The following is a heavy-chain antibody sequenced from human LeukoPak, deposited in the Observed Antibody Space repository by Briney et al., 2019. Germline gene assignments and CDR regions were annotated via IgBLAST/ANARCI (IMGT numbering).Heavy chain of an antibody. V-gene: IGHV1-18*01. D-gene: IGHD4-17*01. J-gene: IGHJ4*02. CDR3: ARDENYGIFFNVDY. CDR1: GYSFVLYG. CDR2: ISGSTGDT. Sequence: VASVKVSCKSSGYSFVLYGISWVRQAPGEGPEWMGWISGSTGDTKYAQKFQGRGTMTADTSTSTAYMELRSLRSDDTAVYYCARDENYGIFFNVDYWGQGTLVTVSS.